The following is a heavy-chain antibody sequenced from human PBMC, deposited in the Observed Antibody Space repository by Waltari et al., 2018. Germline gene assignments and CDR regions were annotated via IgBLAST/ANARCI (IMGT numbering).Heavy chain of an antibody. CDR2: LYHSGST. J-gene: IGHJ3*02. CDR1: GYSISSGYY. Sequence: QVQLQESGPGLVKASETLSLTCAVSGYSISSGYYWGWIRQPPGKGLEWIGSLYHSGSTCYNPSLKSRFTISVDTSKNQFSLKLSSVTAADTAVYYCARAAFSGSTRSAFDIWGQGTMVTVSS. D-gene: IGHD1-26*01. CDR3: ARAAFSGSTRSAFDI. V-gene: IGHV4-38-2*01.